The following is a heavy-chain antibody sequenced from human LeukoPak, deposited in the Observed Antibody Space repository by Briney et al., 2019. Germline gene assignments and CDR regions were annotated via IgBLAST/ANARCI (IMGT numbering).Heavy chain of an antibody. CDR2: IKADGSDK. CDR3: ARDGIDY. J-gene: IGHJ4*02. Sequence: GGSLRLSCVASGFTFRTYWMSWVRQAPAKGLEWVANIKADGSDKYYVDSVKGRFTISRDDARNSVYLQMSSLRVEDTAVYYCARDGIDYWGQGTLVTVSS. CDR1: GFTFRTYW. V-gene: IGHV3-7*05.